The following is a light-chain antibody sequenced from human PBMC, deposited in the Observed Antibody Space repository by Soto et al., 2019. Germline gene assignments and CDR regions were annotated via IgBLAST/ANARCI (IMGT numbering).Light chain of an antibody. CDR3: QSYYNALSAWV. CDR1: SSNIGTGYD. J-gene: IGLJ3*02. CDR2: VNN. V-gene: IGLV1-40*01. Sequence: QSVLTQPPSVSGAPGQRVTISCTGSSSNIGTGYDVHWYQQLPGTAPKLLIYVNNNRPSGVPDRFSGSKSGTSASLAITGLQAEDEAAYYCQSYYNALSAWVFGGGTKLTVL.